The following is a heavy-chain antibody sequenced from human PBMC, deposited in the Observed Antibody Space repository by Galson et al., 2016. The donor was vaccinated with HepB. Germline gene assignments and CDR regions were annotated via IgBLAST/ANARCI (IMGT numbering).Heavy chain of an antibody. D-gene: IGHD6-19*01. V-gene: IGHV3-23*01. CDR2: ISGDGAST. J-gene: IGHJ4*02. CDR3: AKDPYYSSGWGAFES. Sequence: SLRLSCAASGFTFNYYGMIWVRQAPGKGLEWVSTISGDGASTYYADSVKGRFSISRDNSRTTLDLQMHSLRGEDTALYYCAKDPYYSSGWGAFESWGQGTLVTVSS. CDR1: GFTFNYYG.